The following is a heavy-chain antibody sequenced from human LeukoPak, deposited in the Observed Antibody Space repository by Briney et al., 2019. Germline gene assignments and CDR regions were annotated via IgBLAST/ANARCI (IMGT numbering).Heavy chain of an antibody. D-gene: IGHD2-21*02. J-gene: IGHJ4*02. V-gene: IGHV4-34*01. CDR1: GGSFSGYY. CDR2: INHSGST. Sequence: SETLSLTCAVYGGSFSGYYWSWIRQPPGKGLECIGEINHSGSTNYNPSLKSRVTTSVDTSKNQFSLKLSSVTAADTAVYYCARLKIVVVTAIQYYFDYWGQGTLVTVSS. CDR3: ARLKIVVVTAIQYYFDY.